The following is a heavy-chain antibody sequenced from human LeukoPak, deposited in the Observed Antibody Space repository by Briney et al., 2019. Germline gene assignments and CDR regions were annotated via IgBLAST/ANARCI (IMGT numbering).Heavy chain of an antibody. D-gene: IGHD5-24*01. V-gene: IGHV1-2*04. Sequence: ASVKVSCKASGYTFTGYYMHWVRQAPGQGLEWMGWINPNSGGTNYAQKFQGWVTMTRDTSISTAYMELSRLRSDDTAVYYCARARRDGYIDYYFDSGGQGTLVTVSS. J-gene: IGHJ4*02. CDR3: ARARRDGYIDYYFDS. CDR1: GYTFTGYY. CDR2: INPNSGGT.